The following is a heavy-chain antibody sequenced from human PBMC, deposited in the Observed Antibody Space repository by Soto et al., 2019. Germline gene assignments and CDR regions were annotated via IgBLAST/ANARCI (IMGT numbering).Heavy chain of an antibody. Sequence: QVQVVESGGGVVQPGRSLRLSCAASGFTFSSFGMHWVRQAPGKGLEWVSLIWYDGSKKSYGDSVKGRFTISRDNSRNTVYLHMNSLRANDTAVYYSARDPSYYSLGGGYYPSGNSMDVWGQGTTVTVSS. D-gene: IGHD3-3*01. J-gene: IGHJ6*02. CDR2: IWYDGSKK. CDR1: GFTFSSFG. CDR3: ARDPSYYSLGGGYYPSGNSMDV. V-gene: IGHV3-33*01.